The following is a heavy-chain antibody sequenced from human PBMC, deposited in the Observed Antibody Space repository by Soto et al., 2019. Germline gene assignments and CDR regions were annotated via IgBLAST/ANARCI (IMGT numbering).Heavy chain of an antibody. CDR2: INHSGST. CDR1: GGSFSGYY. J-gene: IGHJ6*02. V-gene: IGHV4-34*01. CDR3: ARGPRPLARLYYYYGMDV. Sequence: SETLSLTCAVYGGSFSGYYWSWIRQPPGKGLEWIGEINHSGSTNYNPSLKSRVTISVDTSKNQFSLKLSSVTAADPAVYYCARGPRPLARLYYYYGMDVWGQGTTVTVSS.